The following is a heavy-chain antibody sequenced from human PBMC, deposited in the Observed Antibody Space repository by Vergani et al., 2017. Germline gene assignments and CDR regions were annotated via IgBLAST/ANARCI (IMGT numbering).Heavy chain of an antibody. CDR3: AREEGSGWYGYYYMDV. CDR1: GGSISSYY. J-gene: IGHJ6*03. V-gene: IGHV4-59*01. CDR2: IYYSGST. Sequence: QVQLQESGPGLVKPSETLSLTCTVPGGSISSYYWSWIRQPPGKGLEWIGYIYYSGSTNYNPSLKSRVTISVDTSKNQFSLKLSSVTAEDTAVYYCAREEGSGWYGYYYMDVWGKGTTVTVSS. D-gene: IGHD6-19*01.